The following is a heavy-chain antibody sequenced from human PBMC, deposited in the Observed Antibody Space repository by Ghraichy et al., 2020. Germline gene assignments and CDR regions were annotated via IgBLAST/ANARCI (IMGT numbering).Heavy chain of an antibody. Sequence: GGSLRLSCAASGFAFSTSAMNWVRQAPGKGLEWVSSINESGDKTYYADSVGGRFTISRDNSGKILYLQMNSLRAGDTAFYYCARASGSTTGWWVDFFDYWGQGTLVTVSS. J-gene: IGHJ4*02. CDR3: ARASGSTTGWWVDFFDY. D-gene: IGHD6-19*01. CDR2: INESGDKT. V-gene: IGHV3-23*01. CDR1: GFAFSTSA.